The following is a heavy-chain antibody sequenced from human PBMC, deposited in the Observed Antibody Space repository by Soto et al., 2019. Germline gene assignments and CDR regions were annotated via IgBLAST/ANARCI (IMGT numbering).Heavy chain of an antibody. Sequence: SVKVSCKASGGTFSSYAISWVRQAPGQGLEWMGGIIPIFGTANYAQKFQGRVTITADESTSTAYMELSSLRSDDTAVYYCARDRFLAPPMVRGVPGPEYWGQGTLVTVSS. D-gene: IGHD3-10*01. CDR2: IIPIFGTA. CDR1: GGTFSSYA. CDR3: ARDRFLAPPMVRGVPGPEY. V-gene: IGHV1-69*13. J-gene: IGHJ4*02.